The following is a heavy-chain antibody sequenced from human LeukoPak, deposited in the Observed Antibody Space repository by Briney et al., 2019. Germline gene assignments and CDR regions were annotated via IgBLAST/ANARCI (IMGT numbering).Heavy chain of an antibody. J-gene: IGHJ4*02. CDR1: GFTFSSYR. CDR3: ARGGGNILFDY. CDR2: ISSSSSYI. Sequence: GGSLRLSCAASGFTFSSYRMTWVRQAPGKGLEWVSSISSSSSYIYYADSVKGRFTISRDNAKNSLYLQMNSLRAEDTAVYYCARGGGNILFDYWGQGTLVTVSS. D-gene: IGHD4-23*01. V-gene: IGHV3-21*01.